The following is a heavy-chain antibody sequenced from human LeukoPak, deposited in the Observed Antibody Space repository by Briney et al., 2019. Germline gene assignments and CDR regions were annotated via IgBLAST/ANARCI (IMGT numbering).Heavy chain of an antibody. Sequence: KPSETLSLTCAVYGGSFSGYYWGWIRQPPGKGLEWIGEINHSGSTNYNPSLKSRVTISVDTSKNQFSLKLSSVTAADTAVYYCARGRRGYSTNWFDPWGQGTLVTVSS. CDR3: ARGRRGYSTNWFDP. J-gene: IGHJ5*02. CDR2: INHSGST. D-gene: IGHD6-13*01. CDR1: GGSFSGYY. V-gene: IGHV4-34*01.